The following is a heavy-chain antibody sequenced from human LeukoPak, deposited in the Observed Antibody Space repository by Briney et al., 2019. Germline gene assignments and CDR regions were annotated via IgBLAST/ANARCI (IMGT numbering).Heavy chain of an antibody. CDR2: ISAYNGNT. D-gene: IGHD3-10*01. V-gene: IGHV1-18*04. CDR1: GYTFTSYG. Sequence: ASVKVSCKASGYTFTSYGISWVRQAPGQGLEWMGWISAYNGNTNYAQKLQGRVTMTTDTSTSTAYMELRSLRSDDTAVYYCARGKMVRGVIITYNWFDPRGQGTLVIVSS. J-gene: IGHJ5*02. CDR3: ARGKMVRGVIITYNWFDP.